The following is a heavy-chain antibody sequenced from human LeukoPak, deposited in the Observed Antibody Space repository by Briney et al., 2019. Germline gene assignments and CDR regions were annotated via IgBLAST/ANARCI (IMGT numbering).Heavy chain of an antibody. Sequence: GGSLRLSCAASGFTFSSYEMNWVRQAPGKGLEWVSYISSSGSTIYYADSVKGRFTISRDNAKNSPYLQMNSLRAEDTAVYYCARDLRSSGYYAFDYWGQGTLVTVSS. CDR2: ISSSGSTI. CDR1: GFTFSSYE. D-gene: IGHD3-22*01. V-gene: IGHV3-48*03. J-gene: IGHJ4*02. CDR3: ARDLRSSGYYAFDY.